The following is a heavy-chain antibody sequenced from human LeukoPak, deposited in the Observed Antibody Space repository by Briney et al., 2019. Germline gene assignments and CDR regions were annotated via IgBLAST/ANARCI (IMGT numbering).Heavy chain of an antibody. CDR2: MSAYNGNT. Sequence: GASVKVSCKXSGYTFTSYGISWVRQAPGQGLEWMGRMSAYNGNTNYAQKLQGRVTMTTDTSTSTAYMERRSLRSDDTAVYHCARVVVPAATNWFDPWGQGTLVTVSS. CDR1: GYTFTSYG. V-gene: IGHV1-18*01. D-gene: IGHD2-2*01. CDR3: ARVVVPAATNWFDP. J-gene: IGHJ5*02.